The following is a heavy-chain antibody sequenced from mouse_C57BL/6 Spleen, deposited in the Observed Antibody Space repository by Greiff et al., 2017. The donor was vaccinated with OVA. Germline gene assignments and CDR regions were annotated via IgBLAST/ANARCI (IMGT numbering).Heavy chain of an antibody. J-gene: IGHJ1*03. V-gene: IGHV1-55*01. CDR1: GYTFTSYW. D-gene: IGHD2-3*01. CDR3: ARMRENDGYYGCFDG. CDR2: IYPASGST. Sequence: QVQLQQPGAELVKPGASVKMSCKASGYTFTSYWITWVKQRPGQGLEWIGDIYPASGSTNYNEKFKSKATLTVDTSSSTAYMQLSSLTSEDSAVYYGARMRENDGYYGCFDGWGKGTTLTVSS.